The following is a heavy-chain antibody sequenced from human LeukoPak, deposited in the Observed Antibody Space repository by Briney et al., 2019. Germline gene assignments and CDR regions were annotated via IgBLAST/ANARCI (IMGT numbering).Heavy chain of an antibody. CDR3: ARDARRYCSGGSCYPGPYGMDV. D-gene: IGHD2-15*01. CDR2: ISGSGGST. J-gene: IGHJ6*02. Sequence: GGSLRLSCAASGFTFSSYAMSWVRQAPGKGLEWVSAISGSGGSTYYADSVKGRFTISRDNSKNTLYLQMNSLRAEDTAVYYCARDARRYCSGGSCYPGPYGMDVWGQGTTVTVSS. V-gene: IGHV3-23*01. CDR1: GFTFSSYA.